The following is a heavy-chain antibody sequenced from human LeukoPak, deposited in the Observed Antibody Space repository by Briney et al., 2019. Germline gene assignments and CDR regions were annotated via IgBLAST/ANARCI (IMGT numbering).Heavy chain of an antibody. V-gene: IGHV4-39*07. CDR2: IYHSGST. CDR3: ARDAAAGTFDY. CDR1: GGSISSSSSY. D-gene: IGHD6-13*01. J-gene: IGHJ4*02. Sequence: SETLSLTCTVSGGSISSSSSYWGWIRQPPGKGLEWIGSIYHSGSTYYNPSLKSRVTISVDTSKNQFSLKLSSVTAADTAVYYCARDAAAGTFDYWGQGTLVTVSS.